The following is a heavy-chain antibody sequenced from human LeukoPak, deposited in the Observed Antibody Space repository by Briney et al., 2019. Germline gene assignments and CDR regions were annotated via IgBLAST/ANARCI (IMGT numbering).Heavy chain of an antibody. CDR2: ISYDGSKK. D-gene: IGHD3-10*01. J-gene: IGHJ4*02. Sequence: GGSLRLSCAASGFSFSNYAMHWVRQAPGKGLEWVAIISYDGSKKYYADSVKGRFTISRDDSKNTLYLQMNSLRAEDTAVYYCAKDYNRGSPLYFFDYWGQGTLVNVSS. CDR1: GFSFSNYA. V-gene: IGHV3-30*18. CDR3: AKDYNRGSPLYFFDY.